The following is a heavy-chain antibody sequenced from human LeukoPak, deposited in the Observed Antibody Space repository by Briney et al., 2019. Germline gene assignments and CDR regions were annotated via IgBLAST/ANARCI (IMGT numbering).Heavy chain of an antibody. Sequence: PSETLSLTCTVSGGSISSYYWSWIRQPAGKGLEWIGRIYTSGSTNYNPSLKSRVTISVDTSKNQFSLKLSSVIAADTAVYYCARESRLLVPAANDWFDPWGQGTLVTVSS. CDR2: IYTSGST. CDR1: GGSISSYY. CDR3: ARESRLLVPAANDWFDP. D-gene: IGHD2-2*01. J-gene: IGHJ5*02. V-gene: IGHV4-4*07.